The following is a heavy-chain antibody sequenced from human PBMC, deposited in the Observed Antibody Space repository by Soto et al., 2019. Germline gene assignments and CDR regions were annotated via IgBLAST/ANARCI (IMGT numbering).Heavy chain of an antibody. CDR3: ARVPPHWAFDL. Sequence: QVQLVQSGAEVKKPGASVKVSCKASGYTFTSYDINWVRQATGQGLEWIGWMSPKTGNTGYAQNFQGRVTMTRNPTISTAYMELSSLTSEDTAVYYCARVPPHWAFDLWGQGTLVPVSS. V-gene: IGHV1-8*01. J-gene: IGHJ4*02. CDR1: GYTFTSYD. CDR2: MSPKTGNT. D-gene: IGHD7-27*01.